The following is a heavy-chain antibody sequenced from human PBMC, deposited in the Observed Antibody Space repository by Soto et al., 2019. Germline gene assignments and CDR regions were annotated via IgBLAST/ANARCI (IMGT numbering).Heavy chain of an antibody. D-gene: IGHD1-26*01. J-gene: IGHJ5*02. CDR2: ISAYNGNT. V-gene: IGHV1-18*01. CDR1: RYTFTSYS. Sequence: VSVKVSCKASRYTFTSYSISWARQAPGQGLEWMGWISAYNGNTNYAQKLQGRVTMTTDTSTSTAYMELRSLRSDDTAVYYCARIIGGSYRFDPWGQGTLVTVSS. CDR3: ARIIGGSYRFDP.